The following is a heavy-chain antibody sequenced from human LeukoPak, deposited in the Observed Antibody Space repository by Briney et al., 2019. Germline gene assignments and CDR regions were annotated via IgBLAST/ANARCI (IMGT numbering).Heavy chain of an antibody. J-gene: IGHJ4*02. D-gene: IGHD4-17*01. CDR3: AKRDLTTEFDY. V-gene: IGHV3-30*02. CDR1: GFTFSNYG. CDR2: ILYDGSTK. Sequence: HSGGSLRLSCAASGFTFSNYGMHWVRQAPGKGLEWVALILYDGSTKFYADSVKGRFTISRDNSKNTMSLQMNSLRIEDTAVYYCAKRDLTTEFDYWGQGTLVTVSS.